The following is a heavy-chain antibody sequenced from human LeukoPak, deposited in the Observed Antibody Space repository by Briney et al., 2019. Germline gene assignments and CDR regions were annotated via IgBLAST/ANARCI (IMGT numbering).Heavy chain of an antibody. CDR3: ARANSYGSGSLVN. J-gene: IGHJ4*02. CDR2: INPNSGGT. D-gene: IGHD3-10*01. V-gene: IGHV1-2*02. CDR1: GYTFTGYY. Sequence: ASVKVPCKASGYTFTGYYMHWVRQVPGQGLEWMGWINPNSGGTNYAQKFQGRVTMTRDTSISTAYMELSRLRSDDTAVYYCARANSYGSGSLVNWGQGTLVTVSS.